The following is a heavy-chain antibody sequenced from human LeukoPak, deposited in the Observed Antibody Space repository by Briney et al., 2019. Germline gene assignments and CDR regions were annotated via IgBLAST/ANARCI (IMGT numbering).Heavy chain of an antibody. V-gene: IGHV1-69*05. CDR2: IIPIFGTA. Sequence: GASVKVSCTASGGTFSSYAISWVRQAPGQGLEWMGGIIPIFGTANYAQKLQGRVTMTTDTSTSTAYMELRSLRSDDTAVYYCARDLDQYSGRYGGFGHDFWGQGTLVTVSS. J-gene: IGHJ4*02. CDR1: GGTFSSYA. CDR3: ARDLDQYSGRYGGFGHDF. D-gene: IGHD1-26*01.